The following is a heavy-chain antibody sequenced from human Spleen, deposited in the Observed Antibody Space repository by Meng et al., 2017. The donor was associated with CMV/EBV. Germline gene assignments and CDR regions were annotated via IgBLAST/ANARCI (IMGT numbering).Heavy chain of an antibody. CDR1: GGAFSGYY. CDR2: VNHGGGT. CDR3: ARGPMAATGHFDY. V-gene: IGHV4-34*01. D-gene: IGHD6-13*01. Sequence: DGYGGAFSGYYWSEIRQPPGKGLEWIGEVNHGGGTNYNAYLKSRVTISVDTSKNQFSLKLNSVTAADTAVYYCARGPMAATGHFDYWGQGTLVTVSS. J-gene: IGHJ4*02.